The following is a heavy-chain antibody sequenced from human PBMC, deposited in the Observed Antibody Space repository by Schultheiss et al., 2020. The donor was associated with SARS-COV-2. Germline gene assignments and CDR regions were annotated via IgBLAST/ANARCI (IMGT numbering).Heavy chain of an antibody. D-gene: IGHD3-9*01. CDR1: GGSFSGYY. CDR2: IYHSGST. V-gene: IGHV4-34*01. Sequence: SQTLSLTCAVYGGSFSGYYWSWIRQPPGKGLEWIGSIYHSGSTYYNPSLKSRVTISVDTSKNQFSLKLSSVTAADTAVYYCARSLRYFDWLATNWFDPWGQGTLVTVSS. J-gene: IGHJ5*02. CDR3: ARSLRYFDWLATNWFDP.